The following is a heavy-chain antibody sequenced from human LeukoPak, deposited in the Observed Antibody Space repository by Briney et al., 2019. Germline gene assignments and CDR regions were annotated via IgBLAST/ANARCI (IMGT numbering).Heavy chain of an antibody. Sequence: SETLSLTCTVSGGSISSYFWSWIRQPPGKGLEWIGYIYYSGSTNYNPSLKSRVTISVDTSKNQFSLKLSSVTAADTAVYYCARHHSSSWYFDYWGQGTLVTVSS. CDR1: GGSISSYF. V-gene: IGHV4-59*08. CDR3: ARHHSSSWYFDY. D-gene: IGHD6-13*01. J-gene: IGHJ4*02. CDR2: IYYSGST.